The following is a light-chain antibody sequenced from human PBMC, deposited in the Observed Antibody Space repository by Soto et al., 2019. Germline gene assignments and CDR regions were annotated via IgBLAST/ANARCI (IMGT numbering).Light chain of an antibody. J-gene: IGKJ1*01. CDR1: RSVSSY. CDR3: HQYSRSPWT. V-gene: IGKV3-20*01. CDR2: GAS. Sequence: EIVLTQSPATLSLSPGESATLSCRATRSVSSYLAWYQQKPGQAPRLLIYGASTRATGIPARFSGSGSGTEFTLTISRLEPEDFALYYCHQYSRSPWTFGQGTKVDIK.